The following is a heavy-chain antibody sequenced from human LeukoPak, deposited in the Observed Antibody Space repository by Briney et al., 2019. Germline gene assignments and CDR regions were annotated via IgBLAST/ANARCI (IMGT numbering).Heavy chain of an antibody. V-gene: IGHV3-9*01. J-gene: IGHJ4*02. Sequence: GGSLRLSCAASGFTFDDYAMHWVRQAPGKGLEWVSGISWNSGSTGYADSVKGRFSISRDNAKNALYLQMNSLRAEDTALYYCAGGRAATTVTHFDYWGQGTLVTVSS. CDR1: GFTFDDYA. CDR3: AGGRAATTVTHFDY. CDR2: ISWNSGST. D-gene: IGHD4-17*01.